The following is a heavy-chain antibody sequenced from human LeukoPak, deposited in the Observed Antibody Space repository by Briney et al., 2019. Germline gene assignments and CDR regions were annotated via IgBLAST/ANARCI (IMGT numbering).Heavy chain of an antibody. Sequence: GGSLRLSCAASGFTFSSYSMNWVRQAPGKGLEWVSSISSSSYIYYADSVKGRFTISRDNAKTSLYLQMNSLRAEDTAVYYCARDPHYYDSSGFYPWGQGTLVTVSS. J-gene: IGHJ5*02. CDR3: ARDPHYYDSSGFYP. D-gene: IGHD3-22*01. V-gene: IGHV3-21*01. CDR2: ISSSSYI. CDR1: GFTFSSYS.